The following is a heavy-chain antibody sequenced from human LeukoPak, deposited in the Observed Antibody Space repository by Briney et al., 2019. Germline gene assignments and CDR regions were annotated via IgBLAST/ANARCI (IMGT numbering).Heavy chain of an antibody. Sequence: PGGTLRLSCAASGFTFSSYGMSWVRQAPGKGLEWVSAISGSGGSTYYADSVKGRFTISRDNSKNTLYLQMNSLRAEDTAVYYCARLWFGESPLDYWGQGTLVTVSS. J-gene: IGHJ4*02. CDR3: ARLWFGESPLDY. V-gene: IGHV3-23*01. CDR1: GFTFSSYG. CDR2: ISGSGGST. D-gene: IGHD3-10*01.